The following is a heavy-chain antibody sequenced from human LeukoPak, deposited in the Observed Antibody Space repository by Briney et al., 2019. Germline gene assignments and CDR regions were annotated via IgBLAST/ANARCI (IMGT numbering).Heavy chain of an antibody. CDR2: INHSGST. Sequence: SEPRSFTCAVYGGSFSGYHWSWTRQPPGKGLEWIGEINHSGSTNYNPSLESRVTISVDTSKNQFSLKLSSVTAADTAVYYCARGRGITMVRGVIKELWFDPWGQATLVTVSS. D-gene: IGHD3-10*01. CDR1: GGSFSGYH. V-gene: IGHV4-34*01. CDR3: ARGRGITMVRGVIKELWFDP. J-gene: IGHJ5*02.